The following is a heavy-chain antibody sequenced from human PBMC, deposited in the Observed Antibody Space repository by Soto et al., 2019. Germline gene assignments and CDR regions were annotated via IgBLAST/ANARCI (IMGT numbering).Heavy chain of an antibody. CDR2: ISGSGGST. CDR3: ANLRLSDRGGRYFDY. CDR1: GFTFSSYA. Sequence: GGSLRLSCAASGFTFSSYAMSWVRQAPGKGLEWVSAISGSGGSTYYADSVEGRFTIFSDNYKNKLYLQMNSLRAEDAAVYYCANLRLSDRGGRYFDYWGQGTLVTVSS. J-gene: IGHJ4*02. D-gene: IGHD3-16*01. V-gene: IGHV3-23*01.